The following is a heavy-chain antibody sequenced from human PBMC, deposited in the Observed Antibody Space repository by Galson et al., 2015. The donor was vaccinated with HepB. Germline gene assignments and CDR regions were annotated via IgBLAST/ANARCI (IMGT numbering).Heavy chain of an antibody. Sequence: SLRLSCAASGFTFSDSHMSWIRQAPGKGLQWVSYIRGSGNSIYYAGSVKGRFTISRDNAKNSLYLQMNSLRADDAAVYYCARDLDISVSDAFHIWGQGTMVTVSS. CDR3: ARDLDISVSDAFHI. D-gene: IGHD2-2*03. V-gene: IGHV3-11*01. J-gene: IGHJ3*02. CDR1: GFTFSDSH. CDR2: IRGSGNSI.